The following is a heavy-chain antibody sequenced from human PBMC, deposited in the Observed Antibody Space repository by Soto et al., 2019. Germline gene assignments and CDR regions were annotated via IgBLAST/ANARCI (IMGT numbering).Heavy chain of an antibody. CDR1: GFTFSSYW. J-gene: IGHJ3*02. CDR3: ARKRVTTTSTFAFDI. V-gene: IGHV3-74*01. Sequence: GGSLRLSCAASGFTFSSYWMHWVRQAPGEGLFWVSRINPDGRTTTYADSVKGRFTISRDNAKSTLSLQMNSLSPEDTAVYYCARKRVTTTSTFAFDIWGQGATVTVSS. D-gene: IGHD4-17*01. CDR2: INPDGRTT.